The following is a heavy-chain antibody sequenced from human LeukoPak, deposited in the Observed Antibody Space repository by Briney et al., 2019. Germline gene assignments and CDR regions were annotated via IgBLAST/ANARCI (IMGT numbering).Heavy chain of an antibody. V-gene: IGHV4-39*07. CDR1: GGSISSSSYY. CDR2: IYYSGST. D-gene: IGHD6-19*01. Sequence: NASETLSLTCTVSGGSISSSSYYWGWIRQPPGKGLEWIGTIYYSGSTYYNPSLKSRVTISVDTSKNQFSLKLSSVTAADTAVYYCASGIAVAGRFDPWGQGTLVTVSS. CDR3: ASGIAVAGRFDP. J-gene: IGHJ5*02.